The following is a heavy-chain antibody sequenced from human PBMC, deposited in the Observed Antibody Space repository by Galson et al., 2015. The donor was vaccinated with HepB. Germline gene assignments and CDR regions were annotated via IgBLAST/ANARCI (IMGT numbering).Heavy chain of an antibody. CDR1: GFNFTSFW. J-gene: IGHJ2*01. V-gene: IGHV3-7*03. CDR2: TNPDGRVK. Sequence: SLRLSCAASGFNFTSFWMSWVRQSAGKGLEWVATTNPDGRVKDYVDSVKGRFTISRDNADTSLYLEVNNLRAEDTAIYYCVRHIDFWGRGTLVTVSS. CDR3: VRHIDF.